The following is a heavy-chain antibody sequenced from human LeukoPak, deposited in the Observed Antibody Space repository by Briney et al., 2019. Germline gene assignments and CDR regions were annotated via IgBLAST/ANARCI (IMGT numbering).Heavy chain of an antibody. CDR1: GGTFSSYA. V-gene: IGHV1-69*04. D-gene: IGHD4-17*01. CDR2: IIPILGIA. J-gene: IGHJ6*02. Sequence: GASVKVSCKASGGTFSSYAIIWVRQAPGQGLEWMGRIIPILGIANYAQKFQGRVTITADKSTSTAYMELSSLRSEDTAVYYCARRGGYGDYRGLYYYYGMDVWGQGTTVTVSS. CDR3: ARRGGYGDYRGLYYYYGMDV.